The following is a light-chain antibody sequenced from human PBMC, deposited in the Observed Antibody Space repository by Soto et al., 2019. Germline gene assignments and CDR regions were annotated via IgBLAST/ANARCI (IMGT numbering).Light chain of an antibody. J-gene: IGKJ1*01. CDR1: QSIRGH. Sequence: EVVMTQSPATLSVSPGARATLSCRTSQSIRGHLAWYQQKPGQAPRLLIYDASTRATGVPARFSGSGSGTEFTLTISSLQSEDFAVYYCQQYDYWWTFGQGTKVDIK. V-gene: IGKV3-15*01. CDR3: QQYDYWWT. CDR2: DAS.